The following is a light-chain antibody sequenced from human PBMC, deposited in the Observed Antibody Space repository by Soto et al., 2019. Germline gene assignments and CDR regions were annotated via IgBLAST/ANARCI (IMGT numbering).Light chain of an antibody. CDR2: GNT. J-gene: IGLJ1*01. Sequence: QSVLTPPPSVSGAPGQRVTISCTGSSSNIGANYDVHWYQHLPGTAPKLLIYGNTNRPSGVPDRFSGSKSGTSASLAITGLQAEDEADYYCQSYDSSLSGYVVGTGTKVTVL. CDR1: SSNIGANYD. CDR3: QSYDSSLSGYV. V-gene: IGLV1-40*01.